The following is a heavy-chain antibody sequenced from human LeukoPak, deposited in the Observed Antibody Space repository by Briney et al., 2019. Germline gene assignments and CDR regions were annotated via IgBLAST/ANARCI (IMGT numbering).Heavy chain of an antibody. Sequence: PGGSLRLSCAASGFTFSSYWMSWVRQAPGKGLEWVANIKQDGSEKYYVDSVKGRFTISRDNAKNSLYLQMNSLRAEDTAVYYCAREAYYHGSGSYYGEWFDPWGQGTLVTVPS. CDR1: GFTFSSYW. D-gene: IGHD3-10*01. V-gene: IGHV3-7*01. CDR2: IKQDGSEK. CDR3: AREAYYHGSGSYYGEWFDP. J-gene: IGHJ5*02.